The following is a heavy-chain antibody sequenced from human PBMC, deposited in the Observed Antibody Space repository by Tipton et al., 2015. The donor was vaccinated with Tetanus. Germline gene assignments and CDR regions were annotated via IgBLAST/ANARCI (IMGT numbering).Heavy chain of an antibody. CDR3: ASGTFAQGMDV. CDR1: GDSVSSNSAA. CDR2: TYYRSKWNN. V-gene: IGHV6-1*01. J-gene: IGHJ6*02. Sequence: GLVKPSQTLSLTCVISGDSVSSNSAAWNWFRQSPSRGLEWLGRTYYRSKWNNDYAVSVKSRITINPDTSKNQFSLQLNSVTPEDTAVYYCASGTFAQGMDVWGQGTLVTVS. D-gene: IGHD1-26*01.